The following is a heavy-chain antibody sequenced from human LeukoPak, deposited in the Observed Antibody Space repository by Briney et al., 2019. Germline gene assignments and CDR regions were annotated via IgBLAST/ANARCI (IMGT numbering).Heavy chain of an antibody. CDR2: IWYDGSNK. J-gene: IGHJ6*03. CDR1: GFTLTNYW. CDR3: AREHCSSTSCYYYFYMDV. D-gene: IGHD2-2*01. Sequence: PGGSLRLSCAASGFTLTNYWMGWVRQAPGKGLEWVAVIWYDGSNKYYADSVKGRFTISKDNSKDTLYLQMNSLRAEDTAVYYCAREHCSSTSCYYYFYMDVWGKGTTVTVSS. V-gene: IGHV3-33*08.